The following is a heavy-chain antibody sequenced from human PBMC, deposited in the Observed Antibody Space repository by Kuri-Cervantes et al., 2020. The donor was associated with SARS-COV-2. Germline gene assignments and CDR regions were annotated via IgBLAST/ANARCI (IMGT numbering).Heavy chain of an antibody. D-gene: IGHD1-1*01. CDR1: GGSISSGSHY. J-gene: IGHJ5*02. CDR3: ASPSSTTGTTVGFDP. Sequence: SETLSLTCTVSGGSISSGSHYWSWIRQPAGKGLEWIGYIYTSGSTNYNPSLKSRVTISVDTSKNQFSLKLSSVTAADTAVYYCASPSSTTGTTVGFDPWGQGTLVTVSS. V-gene: IGHV4-61*09. CDR2: IYTSGST.